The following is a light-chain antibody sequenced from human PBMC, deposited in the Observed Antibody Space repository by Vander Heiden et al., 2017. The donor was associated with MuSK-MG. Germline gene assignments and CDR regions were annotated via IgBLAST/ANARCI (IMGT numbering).Light chain of an antibody. CDR2: WAY. CDR1: QSLLYRSDNKNY. J-gene: IGKJ1*01. Sequence: DIVMTQSPDSLAVSLGERATINCRSSQSLLYRSDNKNYLSWFQQKPGQPPKLLISWAYNRESGVPDRFRGSGSGSDFTLTISSLQAEDVAVYYCQQDDSTPRTFGQGTKVEIK. CDR3: QQDDSTPRT. V-gene: IGKV4-1*01.